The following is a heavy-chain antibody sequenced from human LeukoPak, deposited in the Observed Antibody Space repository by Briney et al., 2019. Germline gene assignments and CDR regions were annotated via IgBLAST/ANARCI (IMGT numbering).Heavy chain of an antibody. CDR2: FDPEDGET. D-gene: IGHD3-3*01. V-gene: IGHV1-24*01. CDR1: GYTLTELS. J-gene: IGHJ5*02. CDR3: ARESGVEYYDFWSGPSPAGWFDP. Sequence: GASVKVSCKVSGYTLTELSMHWVRQAPGKGLEWMGGFDPEDGETIYAQKFQGRVTITTDESTSTAYMELSSLRSEDTAVYYCARESGVEYYDFWSGPSPAGWFDPWGQGTLVTVSS.